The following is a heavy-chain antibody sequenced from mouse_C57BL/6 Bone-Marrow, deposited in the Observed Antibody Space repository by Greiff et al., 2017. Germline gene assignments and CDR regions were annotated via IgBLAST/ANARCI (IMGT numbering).Heavy chain of an antibody. J-gene: IGHJ2*01. CDR2: ISDGGSYT. V-gene: IGHV5-4*03. Sequence: EVKLMESGGGLVKPGGSLKLSCAASGFTFSSYAMSWVRQTPEQGLEWVATISDGGSYTYYPDNVKGRFTISRDNAKNNLYLQMSQLKSEDTAMYYCAATGWDYFDYWGQGTTLTVSS. CDR1: GFTFSSYA. D-gene: IGHD4-1*01. CDR3: AATGWDYFDY.